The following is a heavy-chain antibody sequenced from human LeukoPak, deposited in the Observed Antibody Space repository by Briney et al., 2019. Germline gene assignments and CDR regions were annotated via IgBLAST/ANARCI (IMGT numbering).Heavy chain of an antibody. J-gene: IGHJ4*02. V-gene: IGHV1-18*01. CDR3: ARGDIVVVTAIDYYFDY. CDR2: ISAYNGNT. D-gene: IGHD2-21*02. Sequence: ASVKVSCKASGYTLTSYGISWVRQAPGQGLEWMGWISAYNGNTNYAQKLQGRVTMTTDTSTSTAYMELRSLRSDDTAVYYCARGDIVVVTAIDYYFDYWGQGTLVTVSS. CDR1: GYTLTSYG.